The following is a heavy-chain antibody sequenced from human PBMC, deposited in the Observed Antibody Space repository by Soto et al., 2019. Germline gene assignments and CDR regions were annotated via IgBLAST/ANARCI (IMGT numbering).Heavy chain of an antibody. J-gene: IGHJ5*02. V-gene: IGHV2-5*02. CDR1: GFSLSPSGVG. D-gene: IGHD3-16*01. Sequence: QITLKESGPTLVKPTQTLTLTCTFSGFSLSPSGVGVGWIRQPPGKALEWLALIYWDDDKRYSPSLKSSLTITKNSSQDLVVLTMTNMDPVDRATYYCAHSIYDYVWGTNWFDPWGQGTLVTVSS. CDR3: AHSIYDYVWGTNWFDP. CDR2: IYWDDDK.